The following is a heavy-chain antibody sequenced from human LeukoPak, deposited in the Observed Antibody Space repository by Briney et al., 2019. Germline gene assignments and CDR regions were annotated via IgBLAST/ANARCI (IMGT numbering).Heavy chain of an antibody. D-gene: IGHD2-8*02. CDR2: IIPDSGGT. Sequence: RASVKVSCKASGYTLTEYYIHWVRQAPGQGLEWMGFIIPDSGGTTYRQNFQGRLTMTRDTSISTFYMELSSLRPDDTAIYYCSTEDKYCTGANCGVFWGQGTLVTVSS. CDR3: STEDKYCTGANCGVF. J-gene: IGHJ4*02. V-gene: IGHV1-2*02. CDR1: GYTLTEYY.